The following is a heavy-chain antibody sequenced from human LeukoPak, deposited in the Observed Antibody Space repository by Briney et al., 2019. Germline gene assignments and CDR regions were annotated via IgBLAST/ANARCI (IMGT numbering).Heavy chain of an antibody. D-gene: IGHD6-13*01. J-gene: IGHJ4*02. CDR1: GFTFSIYA. CDR3: ARDGAAAGSVDY. Sequence: GSLRLSCAASGFTFSIYAMHWVRQAPGKGLGWVAVISYDGSNKKYADSVKGRFTISRDNSKNTLYLQMNSLRAEDTAVYYCARDGAAAGSVDYWGQGTLVTVSS. CDR2: ISYDGSNK. V-gene: IGHV3-30-3*01.